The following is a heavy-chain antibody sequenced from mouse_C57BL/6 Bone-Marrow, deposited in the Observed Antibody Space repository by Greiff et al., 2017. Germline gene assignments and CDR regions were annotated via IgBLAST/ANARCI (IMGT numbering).Heavy chain of an antibody. CDR2: IYPGGGYT. V-gene: IGHV1-63*01. Sequence: VQLQQSGAELVRPGTSVKMSCKASGYTFTNYWIGWAKQRPGHGLEWIGDIYPGGGYTNYNEKFKGKATLTADKSSSTAYMQFSSLTSEGSAIYYCARLEPYYFYYWGQGTTLTVSS. J-gene: IGHJ2*01. CDR3: ARLEPYYFYY. CDR1: GYTFTNYW.